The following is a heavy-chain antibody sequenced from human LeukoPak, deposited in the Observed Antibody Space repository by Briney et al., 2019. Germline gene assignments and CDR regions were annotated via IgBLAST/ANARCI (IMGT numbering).Heavy chain of an antibody. V-gene: IGHV1-18*01. CDR3: ARHVVVTAIRSHEGYFQH. CDR1: GYTFTSYG. D-gene: IGHD2-21*02. Sequence: GASVKVSCKASGYTFTSYGISWVRQAPGQGLGWMGWISAYNGNTNYAQKFQGRVTITTDESTSTAYMELSSLRSEDTAVYYCARHVVVTAIRSHEGYFQHWGQGTLVTVSS. CDR2: ISAYNGNT. J-gene: IGHJ1*01.